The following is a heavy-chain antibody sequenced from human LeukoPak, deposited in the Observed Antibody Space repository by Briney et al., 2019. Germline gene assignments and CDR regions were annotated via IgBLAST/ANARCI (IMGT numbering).Heavy chain of an antibody. V-gene: IGHV3-21*01. J-gene: IGHJ4*02. D-gene: IGHD6-13*01. CDR1: GFTFSSYS. Sequence: GGSLRLSCAASGFTFSSYSMNWVRQAPGKGLEWVSSISSSSSYMYYADSVKGRFTISRDNAKNSLYPQMNSLRAEDTAVYYCARDRQQLVQDYWGQGTLVTVSS. CDR2: ISSSSSYM. CDR3: ARDRQQLVQDY.